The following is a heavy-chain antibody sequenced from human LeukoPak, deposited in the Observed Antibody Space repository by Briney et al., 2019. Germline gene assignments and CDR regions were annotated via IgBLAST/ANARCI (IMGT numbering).Heavy chain of an antibody. CDR3: YVPYYDTSAYKGY. CDR1: GFTFSSYA. J-gene: IGHJ4*02. Sequence: GGSLRLSCAASGFTFSSYAMTWVRQAPGKGLEWVSAISGSGGSTYYADSVKGRFTISRDNSKNTLYLQMNSLRAEDTAVYYCYVPYYDTSAYKGYWGQGTLVTVSS. V-gene: IGHV3-23*01. CDR2: ISGSGGST. D-gene: IGHD3-22*01.